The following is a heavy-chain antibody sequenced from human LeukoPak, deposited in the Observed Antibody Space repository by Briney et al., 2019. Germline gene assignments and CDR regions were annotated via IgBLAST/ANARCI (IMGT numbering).Heavy chain of an antibody. CDR2: MYSRGDT. CDR3: ARDAPQVPAAGVLAS. D-gene: IGHD6-13*01. CDR1: GFAVSDNY. V-gene: IGHV3-53*01. Sequence: GGSLRLSCAASGFAVSDNYMSWVRQAPGKGLEWVSVMYSRGDTYYADSVKGRFTFSRDISKNTLYLQMNGLRTEDTAMYYCARDAPQVPAAGVLASWGQGTLVTVSS. J-gene: IGHJ5*02.